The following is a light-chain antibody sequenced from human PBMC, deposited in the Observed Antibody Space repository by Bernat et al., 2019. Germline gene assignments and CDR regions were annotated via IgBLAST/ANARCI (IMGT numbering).Light chain of an antibody. Sequence: HSALTQPASVSGSPGQSITISCNGTSSDVGAYNYVSWHQQHPGKVPKLIIHAVSSRPSGVSNRFSGSKSGNTASLTISGLQAEDGADYHCSSYATSDSYVFGTGTQVTVL. J-gene: IGLJ1*01. CDR1: SSDVGAYNY. CDR3: SSYATSDSYV. V-gene: IGLV2-14*01. CDR2: AVS.